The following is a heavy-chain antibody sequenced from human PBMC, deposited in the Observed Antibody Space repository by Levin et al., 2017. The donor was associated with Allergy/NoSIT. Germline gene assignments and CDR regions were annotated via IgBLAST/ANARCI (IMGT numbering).Heavy chain of an antibody. Sequence: GGSLRLSCAASGFTFSNYAMHWVRQAPGKGLEWVAVIWHDGRKQYYVDSVKGRFTVSRDNSKSRVFLQMSGLRAEDTAVYYCARDRTGYSSAWYPNGLGYWGQGTVVTVSS. D-gene: IGHD6-19*01. CDR3: ARDRTGYSSAWYPNGLGY. J-gene: IGHJ4*02. CDR1: GFTFSNYA. V-gene: IGHV3-33*01. CDR2: IWHDGRKQ.